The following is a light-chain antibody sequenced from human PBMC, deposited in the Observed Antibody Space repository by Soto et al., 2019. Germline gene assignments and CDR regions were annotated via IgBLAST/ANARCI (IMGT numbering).Light chain of an antibody. V-gene: IGKV1-39*01. CDR3: QQSYNSPRT. J-gene: IGKJ1*01. Sequence: DIRLTQSPPSLSASVGERVTITCRASQGISTFLNWYQQKPGKAPNLLIYGASSLQSGVPSRFSGSGSGTDFTLTISSLQPEDFATYYCQQSYNSPRTFGQGTKVGVK. CDR1: QGISTF. CDR2: GAS.